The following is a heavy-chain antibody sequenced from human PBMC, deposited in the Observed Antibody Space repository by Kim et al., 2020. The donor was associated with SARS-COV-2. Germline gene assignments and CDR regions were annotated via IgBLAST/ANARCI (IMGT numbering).Heavy chain of an antibody. V-gene: IGHV3-23*01. CDR3: TKSRRTTLEGNFDY. D-gene: IGHD3-16*01. J-gene: IGHJ4*02. Sequence: DSVKGRFTIPRDNSKNTLYLQMNSLGAGDTAVYYCTKSRRTTLEGNFDYWGQGTLVTVSS.